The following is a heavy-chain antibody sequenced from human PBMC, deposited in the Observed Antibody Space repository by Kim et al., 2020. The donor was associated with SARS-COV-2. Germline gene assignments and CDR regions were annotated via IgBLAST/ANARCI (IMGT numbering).Heavy chain of an antibody. CDR2: INLSGGDT. CDR3: AKGGGLAARHFDL. V-gene: IGHV3-23*01. CDR1: GFTFNNYA. Sequence: GGSLRLSCAASGFTFNNYAMGWVSQAPGMGLDWVSNINLSGGDTFDADSVKGRLTIYRDNYKNMLFLQMSSLRAEDTAIYYCAKGGGLAARHFDLWGQGT. J-gene: IGHJ4*02. D-gene: IGHD6-6*01.